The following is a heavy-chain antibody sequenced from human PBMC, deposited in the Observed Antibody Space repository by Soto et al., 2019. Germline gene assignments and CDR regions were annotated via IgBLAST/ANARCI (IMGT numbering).Heavy chain of an antibody. CDR2: ISYDGSNK. V-gene: IGHV3-30-3*01. D-gene: IGHD3-22*01. Sequence: QVQLVESGGGVVQPGRSLRLSCAASGFTFSSYAMHWVRQAPGKGLEWVAVISYDGSNKYYADSVKGRFTISRDNSKNTLYLQMNSLRAEDTAVYYCAREGSFISSGYPDGYWGQGTLVTVSS. J-gene: IGHJ4*02. CDR1: GFTFSSYA. CDR3: AREGSFISSGYPDGY.